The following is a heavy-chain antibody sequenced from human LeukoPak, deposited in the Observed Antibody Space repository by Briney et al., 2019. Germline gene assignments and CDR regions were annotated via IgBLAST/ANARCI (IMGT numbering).Heavy chain of an antibody. V-gene: IGHV4-34*01. CDR1: GGSFSGYY. CDR2: INHGGST. D-gene: IGHD3-3*01. CDR3: ARLKTYYDFWSGYYPYYFDY. Sequence: PSETLSLTCAVYGGSFSGYYWSWIRQPPGKGLEWIGEINHGGSTNYNPSLKSRVTISVDTSKNQFSLKLSSVTAADTAVYYCARLKTYYDFWSGYYPYYFDYWGQGTLVTVSS. J-gene: IGHJ4*02.